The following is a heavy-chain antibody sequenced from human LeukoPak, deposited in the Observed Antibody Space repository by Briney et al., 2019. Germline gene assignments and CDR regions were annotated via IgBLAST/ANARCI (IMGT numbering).Heavy chain of an antibody. CDR1: VFTFSIYG. V-gene: IGHV3-30*03. J-gene: IGHJ4*02. D-gene: IGHD3-22*01. CDR2: ISYAGSNK. CDR3: AGADYYDSSGYLDY. Sequence: GGSLRLSSAASVFTFSIYGMHSVREAPGAGLERVAVISYAGSNKYYADPVKGRFTISRDNAKNTLYLQMNSLRGEDTAVYYCAGADYYDSSGYLDYWGERTLLTVSS.